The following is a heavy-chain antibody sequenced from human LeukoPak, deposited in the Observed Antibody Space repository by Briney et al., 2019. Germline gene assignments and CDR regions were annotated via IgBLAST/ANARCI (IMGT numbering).Heavy chain of an antibody. V-gene: IGHV3-23*01. CDR1: GFTFSSNA. Sequence: AGTLTLSCAASGFTFSSNAMCWVRQAQGQGLEWVSAISSSGGSTYYADSVKGRFTISRDNSNNTLYLQMNSPRAEDTAVYYCARDLGSRGRGDYGFWGQGTLVTVSS. CDR3: ARDLGSRGRGDYGF. CDR2: ISSSGGST. D-gene: IGHD4-17*01. J-gene: IGHJ4*02.